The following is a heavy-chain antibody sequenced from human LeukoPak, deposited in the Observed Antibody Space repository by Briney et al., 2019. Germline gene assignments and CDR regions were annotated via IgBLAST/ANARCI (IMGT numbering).Heavy chain of an antibody. V-gene: IGHV3-66*02. Sequence: GGSLRLSCAASGFTVSSNYMSWVRQAPGKGLEWVSVIYSGGSTYYADSVKGRFTISRDNSKKTLYLQMNSLRAEDTAVYYCASWQLPIDAFDIWGQGTMVTVSS. CDR3: ASWQLPIDAFDI. J-gene: IGHJ3*02. D-gene: IGHD2-15*01. CDR2: IYSGGST. CDR1: GFTVSSNY.